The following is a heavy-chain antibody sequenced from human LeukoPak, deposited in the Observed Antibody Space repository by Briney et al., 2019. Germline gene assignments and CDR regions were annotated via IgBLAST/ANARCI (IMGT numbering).Heavy chain of an antibody. Sequence: PGGSLRLSCAASGFTFSSYAMSWVRQAPGKGPEWVSAISGSGGSTYYADSVKGRFTISRDNSKNTLYLQMNSLRAEDTAVYYCAKVPIHYYDSSGYSDYWGQGTLVTVSS. V-gene: IGHV3-23*01. J-gene: IGHJ4*02. CDR2: ISGSGGST. D-gene: IGHD3-22*01. CDR1: GFTFSSYA. CDR3: AKVPIHYYDSSGYSDY.